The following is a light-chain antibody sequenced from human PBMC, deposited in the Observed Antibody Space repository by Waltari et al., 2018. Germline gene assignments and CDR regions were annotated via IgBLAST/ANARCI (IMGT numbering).Light chain of an antibody. CDR3: AAWDDSLNGWV. J-gene: IGLJ3*02. CDR1: SSNIGRNT. V-gene: IGLV1-44*01. CDR2: SNN. Sequence: QSVLTQPPSASGTPGQRVTISCSGSSSNIGRNTVTWYQQLPGTAPKLLIYSNNQRPSGVPDRFSGSKSGTSASLAIGGLQSEDEANYYCAAWDDSLNGWVFGGGTKLTVL.